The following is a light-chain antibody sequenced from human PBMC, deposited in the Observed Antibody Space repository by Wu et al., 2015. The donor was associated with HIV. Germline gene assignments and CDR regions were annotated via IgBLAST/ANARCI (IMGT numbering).Light chain of an antibody. Sequence: EIVLTQSPGTLSLSPGERATLSCRASQSVNRYLAWYQHKPGQAPRLLFYDVSNRAAGIPARSSGSGSGSDFTLTISNLEPEDFAFYYCLQRSSWPYTFGQGTNLQIK. V-gene: IGKV3-11*01. CDR2: DVS. CDR3: LQRSSWPYT. J-gene: IGKJ2*01. CDR1: QSVNRY.